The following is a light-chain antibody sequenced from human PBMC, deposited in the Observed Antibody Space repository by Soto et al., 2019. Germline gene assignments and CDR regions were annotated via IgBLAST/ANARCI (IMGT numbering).Light chain of an antibody. CDR1: QSISAY. CDR3: QQSYSTPYT. J-gene: IGKJ2*01. Sequence: DIQMTQSPSSLSASVGATVTITFRASQSISAYLNWHQQKPGKAPNLLIYAASSLQSGVPSRFSGSGSGTDFTLTITSLQPEDSATYYCQQSYSTPYTFGEGTKLQIK. V-gene: IGKV1-39*01. CDR2: AAS.